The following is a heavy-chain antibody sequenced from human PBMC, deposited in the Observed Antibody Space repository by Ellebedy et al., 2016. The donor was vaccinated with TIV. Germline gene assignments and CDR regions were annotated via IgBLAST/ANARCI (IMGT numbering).Heavy chain of an antibody. CDR1: GGSFSGYY. V-gene: IGHV4-34*01. CDR2: INHSGST. J-gene: IGHJ1*01. CDR3: ARGPWSGYYTPAEYFQH. Sequence: SETLSLXXAVYGGSFSGYYWSWIRQPPGKGLEWIGEINHSGSTNYNPSLKSRVTISVDTSKNQFSLKLSSVTAADTAVYYCARGPWSGYYTPAEYFQHWGQGTLVTVSS. D-gene: IGHD3-3*01.